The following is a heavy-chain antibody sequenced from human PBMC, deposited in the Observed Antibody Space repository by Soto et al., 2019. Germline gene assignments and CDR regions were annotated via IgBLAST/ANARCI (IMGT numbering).Heavy chain of an antibody. D-gene: IGHD6-13*01. CDR1: GFTFSSYD. CDR3: ARCIAAAGTYWFDP. V-gene: IGHV3-13*01. J-gene: IGHJ5*02. Sequence: GGSLRLSCAASGFTFSSYDMHWVRQATGKGLEWVSAIGTAGDTYYPGSVKGRFTISRENAKNSLYLQMNSLRAEDTAVYYCARCIAAAGTYWFDPWGQGTLVTVSS. CDR2: IGTAGDT.